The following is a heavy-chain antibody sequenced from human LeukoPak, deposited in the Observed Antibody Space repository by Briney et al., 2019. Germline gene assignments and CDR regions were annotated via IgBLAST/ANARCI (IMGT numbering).Heavy chain of an antibody. CDR1: SGSFTGHY. D-gene: IGHD3-16*01. V-gene: IGHV4-34*01. Sequence: PSESLSLACALDSGSFTGHYWSWIRHPPRKGLGWIGEINHRGSNNYNRSLKSRVTIPVETSKNHFSLKLGSVNAADTAVYYCARVLRDYDYVCGSPSPYYSMDVWGKGTTVTVSS. CDR3: ARVLRDYDYVCGSPSPYYSMDV. CDR2: INHRGSN. J-gene: IGHJ6*03.